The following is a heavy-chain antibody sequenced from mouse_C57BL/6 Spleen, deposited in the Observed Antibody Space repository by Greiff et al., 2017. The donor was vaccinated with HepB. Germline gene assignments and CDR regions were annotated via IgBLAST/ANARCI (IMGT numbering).Heavy chain of an antibody. J-gene: IGHJ4*01. D-gene: IGHD2-1*01. V-gene: IGHV5-9-1*02. CDR1: GFTFSSYA. Sequence: EVKLMESGEGLVKPGGSLKLSCAASGFTFSSYAMSWVRQTPEKRLEWVAYISSGGDYTYYADTVKGRFTISRDNARNTLYLQMSSLKSEDTAMYYCTRDYGNYEAMDYWGQGTSVTVSS. CDR3: TRDYGNYEAMDY. CDR2: ISSGGDYT.